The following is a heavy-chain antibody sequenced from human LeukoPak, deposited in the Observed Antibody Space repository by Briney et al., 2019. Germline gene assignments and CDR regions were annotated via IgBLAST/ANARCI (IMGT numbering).Heavy chain of an antibody. CDR2: ISAYNGNT. CDR3: ARDLAWELPNYYYYYGMDV. V-gene: IGHV1-18*01. CDR1: GYTFTSYG. D-gene: IGHD1-26*01. J-gene: IGHJ6*02. Sequence: ASVKVSCKASGYTFTSYGISWVRQAPGQGLEWMGWISAYNGNTNYAQKLQGRVTMTTDTSTSTAYMELRSLRSDDTAVYYCARDLAWELPNYYYYYGMDVWGQGTTVTVSS.